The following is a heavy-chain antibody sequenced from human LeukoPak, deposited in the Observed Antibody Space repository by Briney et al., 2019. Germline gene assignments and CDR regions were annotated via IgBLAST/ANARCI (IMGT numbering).Heavy chain of an antibody. CDR3: AALVGNAFDI. CDR2: IYYSGST. V-gene: IGHV4-59*08. J-gene: IGHJ3*02. Sequence: PSETLSLTCTVSGGSISSYYWSWIRQPPGKGLEWIGYIYYSGSTNYNPSLKSRVTISVDTSKNQFSLKLSSVTAADTAVYYCAALVGNAFDIWGQGTMVTVSS. CDR1: GGSISSYY. D-gene: IGHD1-26*01.